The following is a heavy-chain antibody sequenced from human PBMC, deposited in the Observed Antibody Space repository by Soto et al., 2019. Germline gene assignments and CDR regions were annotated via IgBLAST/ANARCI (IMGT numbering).Heavy chain of an antibody. CDR2: INAGNGNT. CDR1: GYTFTSYA. V-gene: IGHV1-3*01. D-gene: IGHD3-3*01. Sequence: ASVKVSCKASGYTFTSYAMHWVRQAPGQRLEWMGWINAGNGNTKYSQKFQGRVTITRDTSASTAYMELSSLRSEDTAVYYCARVPTIFGVVIVFDYWGQGTLVTV. CDR3: ARVPTIFGVVIVFDY. J-gene: IGHJ4*02.